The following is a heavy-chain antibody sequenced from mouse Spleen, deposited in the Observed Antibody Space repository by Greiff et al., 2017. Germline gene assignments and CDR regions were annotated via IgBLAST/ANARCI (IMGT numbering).Heavy chain of an antibody. CDR2: INPSSGYT. CDR3: AIAYYGNYDYAMDY. V-gene: IGHV1-7*01. J-gene: IGHJ4*01. CDR1: GYTFTSYW. D-gene: IGHD2-10*01. Sequence: QVQLKESGAELAKPGASVKLSCKASGYTFTSYWMHWVKQRPGQGLEWIGYINPSSGYTKYNQKFKDKATLTADKSSSTAYMQLSSLTYEDSAVYYCAIAYYGNYDYAMDYWGQGTSVTVSS.